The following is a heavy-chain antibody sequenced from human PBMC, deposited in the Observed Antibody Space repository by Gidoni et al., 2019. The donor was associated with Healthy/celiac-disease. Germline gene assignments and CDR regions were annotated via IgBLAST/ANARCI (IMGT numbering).Heavy chain of an antibody. CDR1: GFTLSSYA. Sequence: EVQLLESGGGLVQPGGSLRLSCAASGFTLSSYAMSWVRQAPGKGLEWVSAISGSGGSTYYADSVKGRFTISRDNSKNTLYLQMNSLRAEVTAVYYCAKDWSTYYDILTGYIHLDYWGQGTLVTVSS. CDR3: AKDWSTYYDILTGYIHLDY. J-gene: IGHJ4*02. V-gene: IGHV3-23*01. D-gene: IGHD3-9*01. CDR2: ISGSGGST.